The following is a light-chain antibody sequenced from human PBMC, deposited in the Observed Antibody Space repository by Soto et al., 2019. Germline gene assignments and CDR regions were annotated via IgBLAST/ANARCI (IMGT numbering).Light chain of an antibody. J-gene: IGKJ1*01. CDR1: QSVSTS. V-gene: IGKV3-11*01. CDR3: QQRSNWPGT. Sequence: EIVLTQSPATLSLSPGERATLSCSASQSVSTSLAWYQQQPGQAPRLLIYDASNKATGIPARFSGSGSGTDFTLTISSLEPKAVAVYYCQQRSNWPGTFGQGTKVEIQ. CDR2: DAS.